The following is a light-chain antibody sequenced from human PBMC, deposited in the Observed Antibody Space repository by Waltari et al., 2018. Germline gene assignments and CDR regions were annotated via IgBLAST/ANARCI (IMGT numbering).Light chain of an antibody. Sequence: DILLTQSPLSLSVTPGQPASISCKSSQSLLHSDGRTYLYWYLQKPGQPPQLLIHEVSNRFSGAPDRFSGSGSGTDFTLTISRVETEDVGLYYCMQSIQLPRTFGQGTKVEIK. CDR3: MQSIQLPRT. J-gene: IGKJ1*01. CDR1: QSLLHSDGRTY. V-gene: IGKV2D-29*01. CDR2: EVS.